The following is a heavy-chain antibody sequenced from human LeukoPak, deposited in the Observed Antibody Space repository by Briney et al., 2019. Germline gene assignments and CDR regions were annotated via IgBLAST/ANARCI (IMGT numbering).Heavy chain of an antibody. V-gene: IGHV3-74*01. CDR2: IKSDGSST. CDR3: ARVYYYGSGSYYTPNFDY. Sequence: GGSLRLSCAASGFTFSSYWMHWVRQAPGKGLVWVSRIKSDGSSTNYADSVKGRFTISRDNAKNSLYLQMNSLRAEDAAVYYCARVYYYGSGSYYTPNFDYWGQGTLVTVSS. J-gene: IGHJ4*02. CDR1: GFTFSSYW. D-gene: IGHD3-10*01.